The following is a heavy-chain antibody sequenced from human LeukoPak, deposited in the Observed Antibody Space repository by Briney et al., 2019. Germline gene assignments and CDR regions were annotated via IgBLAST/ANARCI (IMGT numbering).Heavy chain of an antibody. CDR1: LDSTTSNF. CDR2: IHRSGSP. J-gene: IGHJ4*02. CDR3: AREILGGFNPGAY. V-gene: IGHV4-4*02. Sequence: PSETLSLTCTVSLDSTTSNFWSWVRQPPGKGLEWIGEIHRSGSPNYNPSLQSRVTISIDRSRNQIVLELSSVTAADTAVYYCAREILGGFNPGAYWGQGTLVTVSS. D-gene: IGHD1-14*01.